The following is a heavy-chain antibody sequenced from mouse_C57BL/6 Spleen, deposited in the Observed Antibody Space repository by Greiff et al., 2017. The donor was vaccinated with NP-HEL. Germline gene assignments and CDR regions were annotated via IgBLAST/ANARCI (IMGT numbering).Heavy chain of an antibody. V-gene: IGHV1-53*01. CDR1: GYTFTSYW. J-gene: IGHJ4*01. D-gene: IGHD2-1*01. CDR2: INPSNGGT. Sequence: QVQLQQPGTELVKPGASVKLSCKASGYTFTSYWMHWVKQRPGQGLEWIGNINPSNGGTNYNEKFKSKATLTVDKSSSTAYMQLSSLTSEDSAVYYCARYGGGNYVFYYAMDYWGQGTSVTVSS. CDR3: ARYGGGNYVFYYAMDY.